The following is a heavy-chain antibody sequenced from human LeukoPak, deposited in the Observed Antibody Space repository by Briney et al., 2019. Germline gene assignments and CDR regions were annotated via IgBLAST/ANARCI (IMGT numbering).Heavy chain of an antibody. D-gene: IGHD1-14*01. CDR1: GGSFSGYY. CDR2: INHSGST. J-gene: IGHJ4*02. CDR3: ARGYIFDY. V-gene: IGHV4-34*01. Sequence: SETLSLTCAVYGGSFSGYYWGWIRQPPGKGLEWIGEINHSGSTNYNPSLNNRVTMSVDTSKNQFSLKLSSVTAADTAVYYCARGYIFDYWGQGTLVTVSS.